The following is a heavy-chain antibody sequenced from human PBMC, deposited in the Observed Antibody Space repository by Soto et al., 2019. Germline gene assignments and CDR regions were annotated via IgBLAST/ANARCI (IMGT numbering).Heavy chain of an antibody. CDR2: IYYSGST. CDR3: AKDGGDYGDVYNWFDP. V-gene: IGHV4-31*03. J-gene: IGHJ5*02. Sequence: QVQLQESGPRLVKPSQTLSLTCTVSGGSISSGGYYWSWIRQHPGKGLEWIGYIYYSGSTYYNPSLKSRVTISVDTSKNQFSLKLSSVTAADTAVYYCAKDGGDYGDVYNWFDPWGQGTLVTVSS. CDR1: GGSISSGGYY. D-gene: IGHD4-17*01.